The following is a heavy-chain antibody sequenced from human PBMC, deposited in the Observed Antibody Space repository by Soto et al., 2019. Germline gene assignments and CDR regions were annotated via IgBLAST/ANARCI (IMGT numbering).Heavy chain of an antibody. CDR1: GFTFSSYG. D-gene: IGHD3-9*01. J-gene: IGHJ6*02. CDR3: VIAEKARSLTPGRMDV. Sequence: QVQLVESGGGVVQPGRSLRLSCAASGFTFSSYGMHWVRQAPGKGLEWVAVISYDGSNKYYADSVKGRFTISRDNSKNTLYLQMNSLRAEDTAVYYCVIAEKARSLTPGRMDVWGQGTTVTVSS. CDR2: ISYDGSNK. V-gene: IGHV3-30*03.